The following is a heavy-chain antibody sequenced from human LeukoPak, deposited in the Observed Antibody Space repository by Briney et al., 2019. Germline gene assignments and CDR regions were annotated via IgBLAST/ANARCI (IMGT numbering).Heavy chain of an antibody. CDR2: ISRSSGST. CDR3: ANSLSSGYDPFDY. Sequence: GGSLRLSSAASGFTFSIYAMTWVRQAPGKGLEWVSAISRSSGSTYYADSVKGRFTISRDNSKNTLYLEMNSLRAEDTAVYYCANSLSSGYDPFDYWGQGTLVTVSS. V-gene: IGHV3-23*01. CDR1: GFTFSIYA. D-gene: IGHD5-12*01. J-gene: IGHJ4*02.